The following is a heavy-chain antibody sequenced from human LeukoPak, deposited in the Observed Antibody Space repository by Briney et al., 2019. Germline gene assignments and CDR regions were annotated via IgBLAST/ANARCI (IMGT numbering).Heavy chain of an antibody. Sequence: GGSLRLSCAGSGFTFSGYEMNWVRQAPGKGLEWVAYISNSGTTLYYADSVKGRFTISRDNTKNTLYLQMSSLRAEDTAVYYCIRGTVGAPGNDYWGQGTLVTVSS. J-gene: IGHJ4*02. CDR1: GFTFSGYE. V-gene: IGHV3-48*03. D-gene: IGHD1-26*01. CDR2: ISNSGTTL. CDR3: IRGTVGAPGNDY.